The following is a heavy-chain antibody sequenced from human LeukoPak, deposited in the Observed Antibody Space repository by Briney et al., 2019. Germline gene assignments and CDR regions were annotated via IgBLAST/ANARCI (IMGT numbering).Heavy chain of an antibody. J-gene: IGHJ6*02. D-gene: IGHD3-22*01. Sequence: GASVTVSFKASGYTFTSYYMHWVRQAPGQGLEWMGVINPSGGSTSYAQKFQGRVTMTRDTSTSTVYMELSSLRSEDTAVYYCARAPMIVVVMDYCMDVWGQGTTVTVSS. CDR1: GYTFTSYY. V-gene: IGHV1-46*01. CDR3: ARAPMIVVVMDYCMDV. CDR2: INPSGGST.